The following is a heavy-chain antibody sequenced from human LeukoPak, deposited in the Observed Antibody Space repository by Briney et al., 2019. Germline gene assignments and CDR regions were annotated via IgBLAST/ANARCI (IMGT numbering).Heavy chain of an antibody. J-gene: IGHJ3*02. Sequence: ASVKVSCKASGYTFTGYYMHWVRQAPGQGLEWMGWINPNSGGTNYAQKFQGRVTMTRDTSISTAYMELSRLRSDDTAVYYCARRLLEHDAFDIWGQGTMVTLYS. D-gene: IGHD1/OR15-1a*01. CDR2: INPNSGGT. CDR3: ARRLLEHDAFDI. CDR1: GYTFTGYY. V-gene: IGHV1-2*02.